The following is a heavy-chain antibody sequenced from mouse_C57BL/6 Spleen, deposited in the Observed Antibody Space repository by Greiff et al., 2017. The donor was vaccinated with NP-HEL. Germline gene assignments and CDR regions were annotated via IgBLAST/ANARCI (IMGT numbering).Heavy chain of an antibody. V-gene: IGHV5-4*01. CDR2: ISDGGSYT. Sequence: EVQVVESGGGLVKPGGSLKLSCAASGFTFSSYAMSWVRQTPEKRLEWVATISDGGSYTYYPDNVKGRFTISRDNAKNNLYLQMSHLKSEDTAMYYCARDNWSFDDWGQGTTLTVSS. CDR1: GFTFSSYA. CDR3: ARDNWSFDD. J-gene: IGHJ2*01. D-gene: IGHD4-1*02.